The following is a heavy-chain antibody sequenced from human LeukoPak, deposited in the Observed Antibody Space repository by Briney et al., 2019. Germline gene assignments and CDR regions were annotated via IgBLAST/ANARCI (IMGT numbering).Heavy chain of an antibody. CDR3: ARDYCTRGGDCYKEDLFDP. J-gene: IGHJ5*02. D-gene: IGHD2-21*02. CDR2: ISPYDGDT. Sequence: ASVKVSCKASGYTFGIYGISCVRQAPGQGLESMSWISPYDGDTNYAQKFEGRVTMTTETSTNTAYMELRSLRSDDTAIYYCARDYCTRGGDCYKEDLFDPWGQGTLVTVSA. V-gene: IGHV1-18*01. CDR1: GYTFGIYG.